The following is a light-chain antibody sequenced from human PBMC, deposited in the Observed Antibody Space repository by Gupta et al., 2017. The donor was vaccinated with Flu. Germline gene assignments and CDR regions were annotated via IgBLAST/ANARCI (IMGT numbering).Light chain of an antibody. V-gene: IGKV3-11*01. J-gene: IGKJ2*01. Sequence: ATLSLSPGDRAILSCRASQSVNIYLAWYQQKPGQPPRLLMFDASTRAAGIPDRFSGSGSGTDFTLTISSLEPEDFAVYYCQQRSCLPMYTFGQGTKLE. CDR3: QQRSCLPMYT. CDR2: DAS. CDR1: QSVNIY.